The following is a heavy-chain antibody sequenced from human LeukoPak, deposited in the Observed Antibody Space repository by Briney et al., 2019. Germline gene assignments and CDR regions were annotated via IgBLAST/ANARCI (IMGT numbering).Heavy chain of an antibody. V-gene: IGHV4-39*07. CDR1: GGSISSSSYY. J-gene: IGHJ4*02. Sequence: PSETLSLTCTVSGGSISSSSYYWGWIRQPPGKGLEWIGSIYYSGSTYYNPSLKSRVTISVDTSKNQFSLKLSSVTAADTAVYYCARVKRWVVAAKGGYFDYWGQGTLVTVSS. CDR3: ARVKRWVVAAKGGYFDY. D-gene: IGHD2-15*01. CDR2: IYYSGST.